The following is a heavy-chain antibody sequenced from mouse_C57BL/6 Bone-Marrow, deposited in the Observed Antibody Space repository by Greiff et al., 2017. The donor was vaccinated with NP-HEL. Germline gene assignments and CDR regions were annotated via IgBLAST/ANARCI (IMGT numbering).Heavy chain of an antibody. CDR1: GYSFTGYY. D-gene: IGHD1-1*01. V-gene: IGHV1-42*01. CDR2: INPSTGGT. Sequence: EVQLQQSGPELVKPGASVKISCKASGYSFTGYYMNWVKQSPEKSLEWIGEINPSTGGTTYNQKFKAKATLTVDKSSSTAYMQLKSLTSEDSAVYYCARSDTTVVAPYCDYWGQGTTLTVSS. CDR3: ARSDTTVVAPYCDY. J-gene: IGHJ2*01.